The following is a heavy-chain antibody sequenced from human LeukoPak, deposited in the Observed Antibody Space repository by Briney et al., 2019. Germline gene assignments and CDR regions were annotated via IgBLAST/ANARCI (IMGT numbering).Heavy chain of an antibody. CDR1: GFTFNSYA. J-gene: IGHJ4*02. V-gene: IGHV3-23*01. D-gene: IGHD4-23*01. CDR2: ISGSGGGT. CDR3: AKDARRYGGNPFDY. Sequence: GGSLRLSCAASGFTFNSYAMTWVRQAPGKGLEWVSAISGSGGGTYFADSVKGRFTISRDNSKNTLYLQMNSLRAEDTAVYYCAKDARRYGGNPFDYWGQGTLVTVSS.